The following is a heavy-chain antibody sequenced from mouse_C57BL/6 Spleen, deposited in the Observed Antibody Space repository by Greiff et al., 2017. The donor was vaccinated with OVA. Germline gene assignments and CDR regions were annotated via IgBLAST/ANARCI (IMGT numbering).Heavy chain of an antibody. J-gene: IGHJ3*01. CDR1: GYTFPPPV. D-gene: IGHD2-3*01. CDR2: IYPGSGST. CDR3: LYEGAY. Sequence: QVQLQQPGAELVKPGASVKMSCKASGYTFPPPVITWVKQRPGQGLEWIGDIYPGSGSTNYNEKFKSKATLTVDTSSSTAYMQLSSLTSEDSAVYYCLYEGAYWGQGTLVTVSA. V-gene: IGHV1-55*01.